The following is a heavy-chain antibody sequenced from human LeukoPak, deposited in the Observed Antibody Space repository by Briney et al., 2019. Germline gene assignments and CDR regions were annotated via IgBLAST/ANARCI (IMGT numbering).Heavy chain of an antibody. V-gene: IGHV1-2*02. D-gene: IGHD5-18*01. Sequence: ASVKVSCKASGYTFTGYYMHWVRQAPGQGLERMGWINPNSGGTNYAQKFQGRVTMTRDTSISTAYMELSSLRSEDTAVYYCAREPALFAAMVHLFDYWGQGTLVTVSS. CDR3: AREPALFAAMVHLFDY. CDR1: GYTFTGYY. CDR2: INPNSGGT. J-gene: IGHJ4*02.